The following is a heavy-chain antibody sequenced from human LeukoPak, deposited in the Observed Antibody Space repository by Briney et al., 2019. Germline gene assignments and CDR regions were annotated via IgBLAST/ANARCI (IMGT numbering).Heavy chain of an antibody. CDR2: INHSGST. V-gene: IGHV4-34*08. CDR1: GFTFSSYW. D-gene: IGHD2/OR15-2a*01. Sequence: GPLRLSCAASGFTFSSYWMSWVRQAPGKGLEWIGEINHSGSTNYNPSLKSRVTISVDTSKNQFSLKLSSVTAADTAVYYCATLLRNWFDPWGQGTLVTVSS. CDR3: ATLLRNWFDP. J-gene: IGHJ5*02.